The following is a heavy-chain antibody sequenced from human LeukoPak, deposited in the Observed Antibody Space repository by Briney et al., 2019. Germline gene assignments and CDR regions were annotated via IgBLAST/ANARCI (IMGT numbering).Heavy chain of an antibody. D-gene: IGHD1-26*01. V-gene: IGHV3-23*01. CDR2: FSGSGGST. Sequence: SCKASGYTFTDYNLHWVRQAPGKGLEWVSSFSGSGGSTYYADSVKGRFTISRDNSKNTLYLQMNSLKDEDTAVYYCAKGSGNYWWGNYFDYGGQGTLVTVSS. CDR1: GYTFTDYN. CDR3: AKGSGNYWWGNYFDY. J-gene: IGHJ4*02.